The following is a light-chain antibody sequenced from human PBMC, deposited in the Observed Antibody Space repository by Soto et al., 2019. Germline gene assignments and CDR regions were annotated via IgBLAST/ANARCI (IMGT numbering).Light chain of an antibody. Sequence: EIVMTQSPATLSVSPGERATLSCRASQSVSSTLAWYQQKPGQAPRLLIYGASTRATGIPARFSGSGSGTEFNLTISSLQSEDFAVYYCQQYNNWPFTFGPGTKVDIK. CDR2: GAS. J-gene: IGKJ3*01. V-gene: IGKV3-15*01. CDR3: QQYNNWPFT. CDR1: QSVSST.